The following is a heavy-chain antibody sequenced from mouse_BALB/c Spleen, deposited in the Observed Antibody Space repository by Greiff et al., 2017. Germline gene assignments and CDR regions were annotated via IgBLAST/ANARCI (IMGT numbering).Heavy chain of an antibody. D-gene: IGHD1-1*01. Sequence: VMLVESGPDLVAPSQSLSITCTVSGFSLTSYGVHWVRQPPGKGLEWLVVIWSDGSTTYNSALKSRLSISKDNSKSQVFLKMNSLQTDDTAMYYCARHLSSYYAMDYWGQGTSVTVSS. J-gene: IGHJ4*01. V-gene: IGHV2-6-2*01. CDR3: ARHLSSYYAMDY. CDR2: IWSDGST. CDR1: GFSLTSYG.